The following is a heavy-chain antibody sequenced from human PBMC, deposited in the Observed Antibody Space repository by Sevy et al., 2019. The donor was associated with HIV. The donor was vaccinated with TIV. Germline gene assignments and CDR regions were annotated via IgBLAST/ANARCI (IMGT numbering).Heavy chain of an antibody. V-gene: IGHV3-13*01. J-gene: IGHJ6*02. CDR3: ARSRGYSDYGMDV. CDR2: IGSGGDA. Sequence: GGSLRLSCGASGFTFSSYDMHWVRQAAGKGLEWVSGIGSGGDAYYPGSVKGRFTISGEKAKNSLYLQMNSLRAGDTAVYYCARSRGYSDYGMDVWGQGTTVTVSS. D-gene: IGHD5-12*01. CDR1: GFTFSSYD.